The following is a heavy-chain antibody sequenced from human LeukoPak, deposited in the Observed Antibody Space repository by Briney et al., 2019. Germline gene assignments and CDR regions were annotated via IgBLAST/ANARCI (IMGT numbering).Heavy chain of an antibody. CDR3: AGGDYNWNGFDP. CDR2: IYSGGST. CDR1: GFTVSSNY. V-gene: IGHV3-66*01. D-gene: IGHD1-20*01. J-gene: IGHJ5*02. Sequence: GGSLGLSCAASGFTVSSNYMSWVRQAPGKGLEWVSVIYSGGSTYYADSVKGRFTISRDNSKNTLYLQMNSLRAEDTAIYYCAGGDYNWNGFDPWGQGTLVTVSS.